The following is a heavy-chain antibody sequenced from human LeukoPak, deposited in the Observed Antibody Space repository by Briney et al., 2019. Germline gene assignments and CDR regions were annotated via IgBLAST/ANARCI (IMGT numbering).Heavy chain of an antibody. CDR1: GFTFSSYA. J-gene: IGHJ4*02. CDR3: AKHRVPYCSGGSCYSADY. D-gene: IGHD2-15*01. Sequence: GGSLRLSCAASGFTFSSYAMSWVRQAPGKGLEWVSAISGSGGSTYYADSVKGRFTISRDNSKNTLYLQMNSLRAEDTAVYYCAKHRVPYCSGGSCYSADYWGQGTLVTVSS. CDR2: ISGSGGST. V-gene: IGHV3-23*01.